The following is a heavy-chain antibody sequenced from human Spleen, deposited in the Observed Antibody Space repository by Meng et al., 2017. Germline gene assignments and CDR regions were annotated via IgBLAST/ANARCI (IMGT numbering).Heavy chain of an antibody. V-gene: IGHV4-59*01. Sequence: SETLSLTCAVSGYSMKNDYYWGWIRQPPGKAMEWIGYIYYSGSTNYNPSLKSRVTISVDTSKNQFSLKLSSVTAADTAVYYCARGSSSSIDYWGQGTLVTVSS. CDR1: GYSMKNDYY. J-gene: IGHJ4*02. CDR2: IYYSGST. D-gene: IGHD6-13*01. CDR3: ARGSSSSIDY.